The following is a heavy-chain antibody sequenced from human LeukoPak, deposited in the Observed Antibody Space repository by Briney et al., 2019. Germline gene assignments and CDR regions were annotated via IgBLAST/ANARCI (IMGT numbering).Heavy chain of an antibody. V-gene: IGHV1-3*01. CDR3: ARDHFLGFDP. CDR1: GYTFTSYA. CDR2: INAGNGNT. Sequence: ASVKVSCKACGYTFTSYAMQWVRQAPGQRLEWMGWINAGNGNTKYSQKFQGRVTITRNTSISTAYMELSSLRSDDTAVYYCARDHFLGFDPWGQGTLVTVSS. J-gene: IGHJ5*02.